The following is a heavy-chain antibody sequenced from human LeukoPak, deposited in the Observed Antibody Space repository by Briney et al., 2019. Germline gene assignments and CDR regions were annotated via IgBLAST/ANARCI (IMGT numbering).Heavy chain of an antibody. CDR1: GFTLDEYA. Sequence: GGSLRLSCAASGFTLDEYAMHWVRQAPGKGLEWVSGISWNSGSIGYADSVKGRFTISRDNAKNSLYLQMNSLRVEDTALYYCAKDRLQDIVVVVADHWGQGTLVTVSS. CDR3: AKDRLQDIVVVVADH. V-gene: IGHV3-9*01. D-gene: IGHD2-15*01. J-gene: IGHJ5*02. CDR2: ISWNSGSI.